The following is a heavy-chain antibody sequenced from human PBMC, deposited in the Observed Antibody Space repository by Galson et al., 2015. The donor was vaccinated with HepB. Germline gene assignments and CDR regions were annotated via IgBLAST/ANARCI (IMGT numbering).Heavy chain of an antibody. D-gene: IGHD3-10*01. CDR2: IDPSDSYT. Sequence: QSGAEVKKPGESLRISCKGSGYSFTSYWITWVRQMPGKGLEWMGRIDPSDSYTKYSPSFQGHVTISADKSISTAYLQWSSLKASDTAMYYCARPKMVRGLFYYGIDVWGQGTTVTVSS. CDR1: GYSFTSYW. V-gene: IGHV5-10-1*01. J-gene: IGHJ6*02. CDR3: ARPKMVRGLFYYGIDV.